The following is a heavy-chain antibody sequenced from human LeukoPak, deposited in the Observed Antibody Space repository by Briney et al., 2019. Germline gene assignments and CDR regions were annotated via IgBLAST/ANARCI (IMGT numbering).Heavy chain of an antibody. CDR1: GGSFSGYY. CDR3: ARGPLHVLRYFDWSPRSYYFDY. D-gene: IGHD3-9*01. J-gene: IGHJ4*02. Sequence: SETLSLTCAVYGGSFSGYYWSWIRQPPGKGLEWIGEINHSGSTNYNPSLKSRVTISVDTSKNQFSLKLSSVTAADTAVYYCARGPLHVLRYFDWSPRSYYFDYWGQGTLVTVSS. CDR2: INHSGST. V-gene: IGHV4-34*01.